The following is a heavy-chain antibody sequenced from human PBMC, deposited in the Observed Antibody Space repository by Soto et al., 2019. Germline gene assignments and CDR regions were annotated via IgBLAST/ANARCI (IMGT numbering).Heavy chain of an antibody. J-gene: IGHJ5*02. V-gene: IGHV4-31*03. CDR2: IYYSGST. CDR3: ARGSGTSNWFDP. D-gene: IGHD1-1*01. CDR1: GGSISSGGYY. Sequence: SETLSLTCTVSGGSISSGGYYWSWIRQHPGKGLEWIGYIYYSGSTYYNPSLKSRVTISVDTSKNQFSLKLSSVTAADTAVYYCARGSGTSNWFDPWGQGTLVTVSS.